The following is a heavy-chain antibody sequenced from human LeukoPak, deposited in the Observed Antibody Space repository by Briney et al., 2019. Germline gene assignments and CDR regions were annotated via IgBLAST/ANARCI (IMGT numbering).Heavy chain of an antibody. V-gene: IGHV1-2*02. J-gene: IGHJ6*03. Sequence: GASVKVSCKASGYTFTGYYMHWVRQAPGQGLEWMGWINPNSGGTNYAQKFQGRVTMTRDTSISTAYMELSRLRSDDTAVYYCARTYPPLYYYYYYMDVWGKGTTVTVSS. CDR3: ARTYPPLYYYYYYMDV. CDR1: GYTFTGYY. D-gene: IGHD2-2*02. CDR2: INPNSGGT.